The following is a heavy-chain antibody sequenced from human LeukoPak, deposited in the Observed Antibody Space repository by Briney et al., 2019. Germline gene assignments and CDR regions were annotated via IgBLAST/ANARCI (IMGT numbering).Heavy chain of an antibody. CDR1: GFTFSSYA. J-gene: IGHJ4*02. CDR3: ARDSSGDY. D-gene: IGHD3-22*01. Sequence: GGSLRLSCAASGFTFSSYAMHWVRQAPGKGLEWVAVIPYDGSNEYYADSVKGRFTISRDNSKNTLYLQMNSLRAEDTAVYYCARDSSGDYWGQGTLVTVSS. V-gene: IGHV3-30-3*01. CDR2: IPYDGSNE.